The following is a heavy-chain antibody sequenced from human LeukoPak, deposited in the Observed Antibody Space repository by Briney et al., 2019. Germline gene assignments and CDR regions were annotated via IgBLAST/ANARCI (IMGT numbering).Heavy chain of an antibody. CDR1: GFSFSSQW. CDR3: AGSDYFDY. V-gene: IGHV3-74*01. Sequence: GGSLRLSCAASGFSFSSQWMHWVRQAPGKGLVWVARINSAGSSTRYADSVKGRFTVSRDNANNTLYLQMNSLRAEDTAVYYCAGSDYFDYWGQGTLVTVSS. CDR2: INSAGSST. J-gene: IGHJ4*02.